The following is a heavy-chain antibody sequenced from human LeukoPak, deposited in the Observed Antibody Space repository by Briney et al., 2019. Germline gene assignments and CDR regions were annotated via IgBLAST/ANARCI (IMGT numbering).Heavy chain of an antibody. D-gene: IGHD3-22*01. CDR1: GFTVSSNY. V-gene: IGHV3-53*01. Sequence: GGSLRLSCAASGFTVSSNYMSWVRQAPGKGLEWVSVIYSGGSTYYADSVKGRFTISRDNSKNTLYLQMNSPRAEDTAVYYCARKGDYYDSSGYYYYFDYWGQGTLVTVSS. CDR2: IYSGGST. J-gene: IGHJ4*02. CDR3: ARKGDYYDSSGYYYYFDY.